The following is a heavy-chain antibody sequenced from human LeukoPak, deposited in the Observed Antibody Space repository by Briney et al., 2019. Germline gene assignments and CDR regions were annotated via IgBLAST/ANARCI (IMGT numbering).Heavy chain of an antibody. J-gene: IGHJ4*02. V-gene: IGHV1-46*01. Sequence: ASVKVSCKASGYTFTSYYMHWVRQAPGQGPEWMGIINPSGGSTSYAQKFQGRVSMTRDTSTSTVYVELSSLRSEDTAVYYCARDSLPSYGSGSYYNALDYWGQGTLVTVSS. CDR3: ARDSLPSYGSGSYYNALDY. CDR2: INPSGGST. D-gene: IGHD3-10*01. CDR1: GYTFTSYY.